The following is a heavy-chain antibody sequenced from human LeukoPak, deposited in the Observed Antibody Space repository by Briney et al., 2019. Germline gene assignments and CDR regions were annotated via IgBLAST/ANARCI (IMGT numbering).Heavy chain of an antibody. J-gene: IGHJ4*02. V-gene: IGHV1-8*02. CDR1: GYTFTSYY. CDR2: MNPNSGNT. CDR3: ARETSHCPDY. D-gene: IGHD2-2*01. Sequence: ASVKVSCKASGYTFTSYYMHWVRQATGQGLEWMGWMNPNSGNTGYARKFQGRVTMTRNTSISTAYMELSSLRSEDTAVYYCARETSHCPDYWGQGTLVTVSS.